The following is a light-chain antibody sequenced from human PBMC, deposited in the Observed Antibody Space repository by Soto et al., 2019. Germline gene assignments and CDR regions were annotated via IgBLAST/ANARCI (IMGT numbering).Light chain of an antibody. V-gene: IGKV3-20*01. CDR1: QSVSSSY. CDR3: QQYGSSPT. CDR2: DAS. Sequence: EIVLTQSPGTLSLSPGERATLSCRSSQSVSSSYLAWYQQKPGQAPRLLIYDASSRATGIPDRFRGSGSGTDFTLTISRLEPEDFAVYYCQQYGSSPTFGQGTKVEIK. J-gene: IGKJ1*01.